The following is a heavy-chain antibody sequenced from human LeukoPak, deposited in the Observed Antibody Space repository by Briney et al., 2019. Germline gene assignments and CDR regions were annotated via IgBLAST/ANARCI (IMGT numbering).Heavy chain of an antibody. CDR3: ARQAVARPFDL. V-gene: IGHV3-21*01. J-gene: IGHJ3*01. Sequence: GGSLRLSCAASGFTFNTYTMNWVRQAPGKGLEWVSSISSSSAYIFYSDSVKGRFTISRDNAQSSLYLQMNSLRAGDTAVYYCARQAVARPFDLWGQGTMVAVSS. CDR1: GFTFNTYT. CDR2: ISSSSAYI.